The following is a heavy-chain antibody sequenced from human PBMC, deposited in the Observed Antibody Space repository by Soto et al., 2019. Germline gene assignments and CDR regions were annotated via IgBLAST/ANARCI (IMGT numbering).Heavy chain of an antibody. V-gene: IGHV1-18*04. J-gene: IGHJ4*02. CDR2: ISAYNGNT. Sequence: QIQLVQSGAEMKKPGASAKVSCKPSGYTFTHYGVSWLRQAPGQGLEWMGWISAYNGNTDYAHKFQGRVALTTDTSTSTAYMELRGISPDDTAVYYCARDVPGSGVPFWDYWGQGTLVTVSS. D-gene: IGHD2-15*01. CDR1: GYTFTHYG. CDR3: ARDVPGSGVPFWDY.